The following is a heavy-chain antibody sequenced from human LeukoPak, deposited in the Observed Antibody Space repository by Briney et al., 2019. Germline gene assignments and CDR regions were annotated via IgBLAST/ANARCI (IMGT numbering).Heavy chain of an antibody. CDR2: MNPNSGNT. CDR1: GYTFSSYD. D-gene: IGHD3-9*01. Sequence: ASVKVSCKASGYTFSSYDINWVRQATGQGLEWMGWMNPNSGNTGYAQKFQGRLNMTRNTSIDTAYMELSSLRSEDTGMYYCARVNEHMVGGDILTGYHAYFDYWGQGTLVTVSS. J-gene: IGHJ4*02. CDR3: ARVNEHMVGGDILTGYHAYFDY. V-gene: IGHV1-8*01.